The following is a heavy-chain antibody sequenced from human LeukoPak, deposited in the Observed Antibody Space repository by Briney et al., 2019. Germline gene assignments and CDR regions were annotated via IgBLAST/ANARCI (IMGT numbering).Heavy chain of an antibody. J-gene: IGHJ6*03. V-gene: IGHV3-23*01. CDR2: ISGSGGST. D-gene: IGHD1-1*01. CDR1: GFTFSSYG. Sequence: PGGSLRLSCAASGFTFSSYGMSWVRQAPGKGLEWVSAISGSGGSTYYADSVKGRFTISRDNSKNTLYLQMNSLRAEDTAVYYCAKERLPLGTLYYYYYMDVWGKGTTVTISS. CDR3: AKERLPLGTLYYYYYMDV.